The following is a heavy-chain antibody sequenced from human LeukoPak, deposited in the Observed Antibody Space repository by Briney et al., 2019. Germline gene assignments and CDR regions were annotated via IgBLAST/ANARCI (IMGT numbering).Heavy chain of an antibody. V-gene: IGHV1-2*02. CDR2: INPKSGGT. D-gene: IGHD4/OR15-4a*01. CDR3: VPSANYYYFDY. J-gene: IGHJ4*02. CDR1: GYTFTNYY. Sequence: ASVKVSCKASGYTFTNYYMHWVRQAPGLGFEWMGWINPKSGGTSYPQKFQGRLTTTRDTSISTAYMELSRLRSDDTAVYYCVPSANYYYFDYWGQGTLVTVSS.